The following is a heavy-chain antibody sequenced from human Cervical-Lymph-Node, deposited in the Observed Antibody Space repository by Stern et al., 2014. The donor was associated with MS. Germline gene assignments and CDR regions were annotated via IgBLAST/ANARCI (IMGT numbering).Heavy chain of an antibody. CDR2: IRSKPNNYAT. Sequence: VQLVQSGGGLVQPGGSLKLSCAASGFTFSASAIHWVRQASGKGLAGVGRIRSKPNNYATVYDASVKGRFTISRDDSKNTAYLQMNSLKIGDTAVYYCRAGTPQVDYWGQGTLVTVSS. J-gene: IGHJ4*02. V-gene: IGHV3-73*01. CDR1: GFTFSASA. CDR3: RAGTPQVDY. D-gene: IGHD6-13*01.